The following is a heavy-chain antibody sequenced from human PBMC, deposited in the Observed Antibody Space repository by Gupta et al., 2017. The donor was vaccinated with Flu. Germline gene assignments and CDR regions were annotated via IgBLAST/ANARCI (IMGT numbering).Heavy chain of an antibody. Sequence: WSGIRQPPGKGLEWMGEINHSGRTNYNTSIKSRGTISVDTSKNQFSLKLSSVTAADTAVYYCARGRRDIGRRVYAIHFDYWGQGTLVTVSS. CDR2: INHSGRT. D-gene: IGHD2-8*01. V-gene: IGHV4-34*01. CDR3: ARGRRDIGRRVYAIHFDY. J-gene: IGHJ4*02.